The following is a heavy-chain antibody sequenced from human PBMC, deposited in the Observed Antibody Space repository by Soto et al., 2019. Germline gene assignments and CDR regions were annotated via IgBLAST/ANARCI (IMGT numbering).Heavy chain of an antibody. J-gene: IGHJ4*02. V-gene: IGHV3-7*01. CDR1: GFTFSSYW. D-gene: IGHD4-17*01. Sequence: GGSRRLSCAASGFTFSSYWMSWVRQAPGKGREWVANIKQEGRGKDYVESGKGRFTISRDNAKNSLYLQMNSLRAEDTAVYYCARDPRIFDYGDYFDYWGQGTLVTVSS. CDR3: ARDPRIFDYGDYFDY. CDR2: IKQEGRGK.